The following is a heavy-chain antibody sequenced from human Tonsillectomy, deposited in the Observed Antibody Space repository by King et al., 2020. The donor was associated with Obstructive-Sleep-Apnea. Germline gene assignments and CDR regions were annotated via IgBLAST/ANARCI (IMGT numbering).Heavy chain of an antibody. V-gene: IGHV5-51*01. J-gene: IGHJ6*02. CDR3: ARSSMITFGGVIVIGYYGMDV. CDR1: VYSFTSYW. D-gene: IGHD3-16*02. Sequence: QLVQSGAEVKKPGESLKISCKGSVYSFTSYWIGWVRQMPGKGLEWMGIIYPGDSDTRYSPSFHGQVTISAAKSISTAYLQWSSLKASDTAMYYCARSSMITFGGVIVIGYYGMDVWGQGTTVTVSS. CDR2: IYPGDSDT.